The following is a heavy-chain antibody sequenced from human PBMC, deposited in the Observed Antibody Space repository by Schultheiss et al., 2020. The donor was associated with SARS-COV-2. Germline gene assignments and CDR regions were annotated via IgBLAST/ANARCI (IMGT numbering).Heavy chain of an antibody. J-gene: IGHJ4*02. V-gene: IGHV3-21*01. D-gene: IGHD6-13*01. CDR2: ISSSSTYI. CDR1: GFSFRSYT. Sequence: GGSLRLSCAASGFSFRSYTMNWVRQAPGKGLEWVSSISSSSTYIHYADSLKGRFTISRDNAKNSLYLQMNSLRAEDTAVYYCARGEQQLGRFDYWGQGILVTVSS. CDR3: ARGEQQLGRFDY.